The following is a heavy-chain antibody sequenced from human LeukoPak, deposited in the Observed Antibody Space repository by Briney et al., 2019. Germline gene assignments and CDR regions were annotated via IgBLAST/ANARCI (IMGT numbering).Heavy chain of an antibody. J-gene: IGHJ4*02. Sequence: ASVKVSCKASGYTFTSYDINWVRQATGQGLEWMGWMNPNSGNTVYAHKFQGRVTMTRNTSISTAYMELSSLRSEDTAVYYCATWGIAVAGTSVGYWGPGTLVTVSS. V-gene: IGHV1-8*01. CDR3: ATWGIAVAGTSVGY. CDR1: GYTFTSYD. CDR2: MNPNSGNT. D-gene: IGHD6-19*01.